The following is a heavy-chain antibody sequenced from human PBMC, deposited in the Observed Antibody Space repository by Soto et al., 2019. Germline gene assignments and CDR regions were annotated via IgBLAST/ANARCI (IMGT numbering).Heavy chain of an antibody. CDR3: ARMGLDDTLTGYYFDN. J-gene: IGHJ4*02. CDR2: IFYSGST. CDR1: CGSISSTSYY. D-gene: IGHD3-9*01. Sequence: SVTLSLACTVSCGSISSTSYYWGWVRQPPGKGLEWIGGIFYSGSTYYNPSLKSRVTISVDTSKNQFSLKLSSVTAADTAVYYCARMGLDDTLTGYYFDNWGQGSLVNVS. V-gene: IGHV4-39*01.